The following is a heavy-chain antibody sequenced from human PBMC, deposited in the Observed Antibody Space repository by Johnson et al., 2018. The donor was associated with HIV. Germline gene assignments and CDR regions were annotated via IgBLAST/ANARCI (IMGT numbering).Heavy chain of an antibody. V-gene: IGHV3-11*01. CDR3: ATQRIPTVRAFDI. J-gene: IGHJ3*02. D-gene: IGHD2/OR15-2a*01. Sequence: QVQLVESGGGLVQPGGSLRLSCAASGFTFSDYYMSWIRQAPGKGLEWVSYISSSGSTIYYADSVKGRFTISRDNAKNSLYLQMNSLRAEDTALYYCATQRIPTVRAFDIWGQGTMVTVSS. CDR2: ISSSGSTI. CDR1: GFTFSDYY.